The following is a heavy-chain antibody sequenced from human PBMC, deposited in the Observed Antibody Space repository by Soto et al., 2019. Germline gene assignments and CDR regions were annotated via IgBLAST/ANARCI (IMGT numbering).Heavy chain of an antibody. CDR2: INHSGST. CDR1: GGSFSGYY. V-gene: IGHV4-34*01. Sequence: SETLSLTCAVYGGSFSGYYWSWIRQPPGKGLEWIGEINHSGSTNYNPSLKSRVTISVDTSKNQFSLKLSSVTAADTAVYYCARETVVIAIRNHAFDIWGQGTMVTVSS. J-gene: IGHJ3*02. D-gene: IGHD2-21*01. CDR3: ARETVVIAIRNHAFDI.